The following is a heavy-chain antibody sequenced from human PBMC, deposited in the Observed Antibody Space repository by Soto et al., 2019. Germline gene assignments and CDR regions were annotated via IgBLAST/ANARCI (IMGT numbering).Heavy chain of an antibody. J-gene: IGHJ4*02. Sequence: PGESLKISCKGSWYSFTIYLIACVRQMPWKGLEWMVMIYPGDSDTRYSPSFQGKVTISADKSITHAYLQWSSLSASDTAMYYCGRPYSSSSYFESWGQGALVTAPQ. D-gene: IGHD6-6*01. CDR1: WYSFTIYL. CDR3: GRPYSSSSYFES. V-gene: IGHV5-51*01. CDR2: IYPGDSDT.